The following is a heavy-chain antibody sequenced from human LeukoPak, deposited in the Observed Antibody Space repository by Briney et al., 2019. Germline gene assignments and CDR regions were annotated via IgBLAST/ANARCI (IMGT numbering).Heavy chain of an antibody. V-gene: IGHV4-34*01. CDR1: GGSFSGYY. Sequence: SETLSLTCAVYGGSFSGYYWSWIRQPPGKGLEWIGEINHSGSTNYNPSLKSRVTISVDTSKNQFSLKLSSVTAADTAVCYCAREKDYWGQGTLVTVSS. CDR2: INHSGST. CDR3: AREKDY. J-gene: IGHJ4*02.